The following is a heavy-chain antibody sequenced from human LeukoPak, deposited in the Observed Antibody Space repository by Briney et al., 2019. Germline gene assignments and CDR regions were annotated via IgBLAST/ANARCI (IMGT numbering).Heavy chain of an antibody. CDR2: IIPIFGTA. D-gene: IGHD3-10*01. CDR1: GGPFRNYA. CDR3: ARDQPNYYGSENWFDP. J-gene: IGHJ5*02. V-gene: IGHV1-69*13. Sequence: XVKVSCKASGGPFRNYAISWVRQAPGQGLEWMGGIIPIFGTANYAQKFQGSITITADESTTTAYMELSSLRSEDTAVYYCARDQPNYYGSENWFDPWGQGTLVTVSS.